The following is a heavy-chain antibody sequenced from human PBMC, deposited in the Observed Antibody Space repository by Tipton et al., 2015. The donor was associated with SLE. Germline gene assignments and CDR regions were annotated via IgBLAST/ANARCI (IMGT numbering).Heavy chain of an antibody. J-gene: IGHJ6*02. CDR1: GGSIGSSSYY. CDR3: AGSNRAGYFYYGMDV. Sequence: LRLSCTVSGGSIGSSSYYWGWIRQPPGKGLEWIGTTHYSGSTFYNPSLKSRVTISVDMSKNQFSVKLTSVTAADTAVYYCAGSNRAGYFYYGMDVWGQGTTVTVSS. D-gene: IGHD1-14*01. CDR2: THYSGST. V-gene: IGHV4-39*07.